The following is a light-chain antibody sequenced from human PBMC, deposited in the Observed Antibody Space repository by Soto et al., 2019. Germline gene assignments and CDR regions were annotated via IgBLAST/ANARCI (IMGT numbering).Light chain of an antibody. CDR1: QTIRRG. Sequence: DIEMTQSPSTLSASVGDRVTITCRASQTIRRGLAWYQQRPGKAPKVLIYDASTLESGVPARFSGSGSETQFSLTISSLRTEESATYSCQHYTSDPWTFGQGTQVQIK. V-gene: IGKV1-5*01. CDR3: QHYTSDPWT. J-gene: IGKJ1*01. CDR2: DAS.